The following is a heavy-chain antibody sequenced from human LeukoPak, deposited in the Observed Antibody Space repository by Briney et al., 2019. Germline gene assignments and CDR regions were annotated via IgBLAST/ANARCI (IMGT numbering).Heavy chain of an antibody. D-gene: IGHD6-13*01. CDR3: ARGGRRAGDAFDI. CDR1: GYTFTSYG. Sequence: ASVKVTCKASGYTFTSYGITCVRQAPGQGPEWMGWISAYSVDTAYAQKLQGRVTMTTDTSTSTVYLELRSLRSDDTAVYFCARGGRRAGDAFDIWGQGKMVTVSS. J-gene: IGHJ3*02. CDR2: ISAYSVDT. V-gene: IGHV1-18*01.